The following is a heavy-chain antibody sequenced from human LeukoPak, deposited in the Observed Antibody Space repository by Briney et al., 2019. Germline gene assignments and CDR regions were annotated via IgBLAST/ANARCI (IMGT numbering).Heavy chain of an antibody. D-gene: IGHD2/OR15-2a*01. V-gene: IGHV4-61*03. CDR1: GGSISSTDFY. J-gene: IGHJ4*02. Sequence: SETLSLTCTVSGGSISSTDFYWSWIRQPPGKGREWIGYIYYSGGTNHNPSLKSRVTISLDTSKNHFSLKLSSVTAANTAVYYCARGLFWYFDYWGQGTLVTVSS. CDR3: ARGLFWYFDY. CDR2: IYYSGGT.